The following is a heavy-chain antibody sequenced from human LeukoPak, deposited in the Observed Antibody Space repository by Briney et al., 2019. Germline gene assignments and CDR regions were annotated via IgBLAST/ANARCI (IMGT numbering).Heavy chain of an antibody. Sequence: GGSLRLSCAVSGFSVRDNSLNWVRQTPGGGLECVSVLYSGGAAYYADSVKGRFTISRDTSKNTLSLQMNSLRVEDTALYYCARGTFSPQGSYYGHWGQGTRVTVSS. CDR3: ARGTFSPQGSYYGH. CDR1: GFSVRDNS. J-gene: IGHJ4*02. V-gene: IGHV3-53*01. CDR2: LYSGGAA. D-gene: IGHD3-10*01.